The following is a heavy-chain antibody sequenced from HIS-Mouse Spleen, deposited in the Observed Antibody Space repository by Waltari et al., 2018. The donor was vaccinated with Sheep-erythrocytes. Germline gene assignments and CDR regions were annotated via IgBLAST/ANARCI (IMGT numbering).Heavy chain of an antibody. CDR1: GGSISSGDYY. V-gene: IGHV4-30-4*01. Sequence: QVQLQESGPGLVKPSQTLSLTCTVSGGSISSGDYYWSWIRQPPGKGLAWIGYIDYSGSTYYNPSLQSRVTISVDTSKNQFSLKLSSVTAADTAVYYCARAPYYYDSSGYYYFDYWGQGTLVTVSS. J-gene: IGHJ4*02. D-gene: IGHD3-22*01. CDR2: IDYSGST. CDR3: ARAPYYYDSSGYYYFDY.